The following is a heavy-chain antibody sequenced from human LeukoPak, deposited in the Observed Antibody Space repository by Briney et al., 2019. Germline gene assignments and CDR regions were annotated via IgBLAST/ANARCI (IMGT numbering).Heavy chain of an antibody. V-gene: IGHV4-59*01. CDR1: GGSISSYY. CDR3: AGAGYYGSGSYYNEYYFDY. D-gene: IGHD3-10*01. Sequence: PSETLSLTCTVSGGSISSYYWSWIRQPPGKGLEWIGYIYYSESTNYNPSLKSRVTISVDTSKNQFSLKLSSVTAADTAVYYCAGAGYYGSGSYYNEYYFDYWGQGTLVTVSS. J-gene: IGHJ4*02. CDR2: IYYSEST.